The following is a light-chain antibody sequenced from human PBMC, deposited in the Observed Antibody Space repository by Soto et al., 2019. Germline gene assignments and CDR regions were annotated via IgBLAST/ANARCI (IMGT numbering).Light chain of an antibody. CDR3: QSYDSSLSGWV. Sequence: QSVLTQPPSVSGAPGQWVTISSTGSSSNIGAGYDVHWYQQLPGTAHKLLIYGNSNRPSGVADRFSGAKSGTSASLAITGLQAEDEADYYCQSYDSSLSGWVFGGGTKLTVL. V-gene: IGLV1-40*01. J-gene: IGLJ3*02. CDR2: GNS. CDR1: SSNIGAGYD.